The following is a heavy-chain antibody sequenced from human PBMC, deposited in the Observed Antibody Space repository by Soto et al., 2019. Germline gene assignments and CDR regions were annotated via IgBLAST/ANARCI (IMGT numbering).Heavy chain of an antibody. CDR3: AREAKHHYYGMDV. CDR2: IYYSGST. CDR1: GGSISSGDYY. Sequence: SETLSLTCTVSGGSISSGDYYWSWTRQPPGKGLEWIGYIYYSGSTYYNPSLKSRVTISVDTSKNQFSLKLSSVTAADTAVYYCAREAKHHYYGMDVWGQGTTVTVSS. J-gene: IGHJ6*02. V-gene: IGHV4-30-4*01.